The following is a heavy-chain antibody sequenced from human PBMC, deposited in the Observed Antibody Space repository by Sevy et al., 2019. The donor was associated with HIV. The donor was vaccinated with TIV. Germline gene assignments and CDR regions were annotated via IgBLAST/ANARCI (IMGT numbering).Heavy chain of an antibody. Sequence: ASVKVSCKASGYTFTGYYMHWVRQAPGQGLEWMGWINPNSGGTNYAQRFQGRVTMTRDTSISTAYMELSRLRSDDTAVYYCAIGYYRCTSCYAGLSLTAMVHDAFDIWGQGTMVTVSS. CDR1: GYTFTGYY. D-gene: IGHD2-2*01. V-gene: IGHV1-2*02. J-gene: IGHJ3*02. CDR2: INPNSGGT. CDR3: AIGYYRCTSCYAGLSLTAMVHDAFDI.